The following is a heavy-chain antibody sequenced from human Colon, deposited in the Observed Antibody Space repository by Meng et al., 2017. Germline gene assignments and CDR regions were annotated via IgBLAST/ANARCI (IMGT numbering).Heavy chain of an antibody. V-gene: IGHV4-4*07. Sequence: SETLSLTCFVSGGSVSSYYWNWIRQPAGKGLEWIGRIYSSGSGGTNYNPSLKSRVTMSIDTSKNQFSLQLSSVTAADTALYFCARGPASRGFDYWGQGTLVTDSS. CDR1: GGSVSSYY. CDR2: IYSSGSGGT. J-gene: IGHJ4*02. CDR3: ARGPASRGFDY. D-gene: IGHD2-2*01.